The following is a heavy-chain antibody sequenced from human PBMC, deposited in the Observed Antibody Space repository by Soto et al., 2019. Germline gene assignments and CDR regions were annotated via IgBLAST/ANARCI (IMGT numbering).Heavy chain of an antibody. V-gene: IGHV1-2*02. D-gene: IGHD3-10*01. CDR3: ARGVGSGTYYNQYNWFDP. J-gene: IGHJ5*02. CDR2: INPNSGGT. Sequence: ASVKVSCKASGYTFTGYYMHWVRQAPGQGLEWMGWINPNSGGTNYAQKPQGRVTMTTDTSTSTAYMELRSLRSDDTAVYYCARGVGSGTYYNQYNWFDPWGQGTLVTVSS. CDR1: GYTFTGYY.